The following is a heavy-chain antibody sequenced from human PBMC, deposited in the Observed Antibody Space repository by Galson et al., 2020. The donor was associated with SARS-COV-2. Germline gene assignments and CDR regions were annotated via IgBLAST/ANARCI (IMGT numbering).Heavy chain of an antibody. Sequence: GGSLRLSCAVTGSTFSIYWMNWVRQTPGKGLVWVSRIMHDGSGATYADSVKGRFTISRDNAKNTLYLQMNSLRVEDTAIYYCARIAEGHPYTVADYWGQKVLVTVSS. CDR1: GSTFSIYW. D-gene: IGHD3-16*01. CDR3: ARIAEGHPYTVADY. V-gene: IGHV3-74*01. J-gene: IGHJ4*02. CDR2: IMHDGSGA.